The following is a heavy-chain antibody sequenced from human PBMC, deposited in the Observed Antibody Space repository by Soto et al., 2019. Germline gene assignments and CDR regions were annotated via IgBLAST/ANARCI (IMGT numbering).Heavy chain of an antibody. CDR1: GYTFTSYG. V-gene: IGHV1-18*01. D-gene: IGHD3-3*01. CDR3: AREGITIFGVVPPDYYYYYMDV. Sequence: GASVKVSCKASGYTFTSYGISWVRQAPGQGLEWMGWISAYNGNTNYAQKLQGRVTMTTDTSTSTAYMELRSLRSDDTAVYYCAREGITIFGVVPPDYYYYYMDVWGKGTKVTV. J-gene: IGHJ6*03. CDR2: ISAYNGNT.